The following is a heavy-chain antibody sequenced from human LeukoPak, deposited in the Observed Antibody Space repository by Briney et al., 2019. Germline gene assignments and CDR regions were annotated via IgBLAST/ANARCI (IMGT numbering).Heavy chain of an antibody. V-gene: IGHV3-53*01. J-gene: IGHJ4*02. D-gene: IGHD2-2*01. CDR3: ARGYCSSTSCYWVRGYYFDY. Sequence: GGSLRLSCAASGFTVSSNYMSWVRQAPGKGLEWVSVIYSGGSTYYADSVKGRFTISRDNSKNTLYLQMNSLRAEGTAVYYCARGYCSSTSCYWVRGYYFDYWGQGTLVTVSS. CDR1: GFTVSSNY. CDR2: IYSGGST.